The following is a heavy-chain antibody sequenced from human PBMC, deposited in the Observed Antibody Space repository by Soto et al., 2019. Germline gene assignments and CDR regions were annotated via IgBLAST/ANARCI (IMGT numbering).Heavy chain of an antibody. J-gene: IGHJ3*02. D-gene: IGHD2-15*01. CDR1: GDSVSSDSAA. CDR3: AREGLALAFDI. CDR2: TYYRSKWYN. Sequence: SQTLSLTCAISGDSVSSDSAAWNCIRQSPSRGLEWLGRTYYRSKWYNDYAVSVKSRITINPDTSKNQFSLQLNSVTPEDTAVYYCAREGLALAFDIWGQGTMVTVSS. V-gene: IGHV6-1*01.